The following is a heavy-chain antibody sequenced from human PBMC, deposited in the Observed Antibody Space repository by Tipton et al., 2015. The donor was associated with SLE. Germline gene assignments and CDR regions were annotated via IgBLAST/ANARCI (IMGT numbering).Heavy chain of an antibody. V-gene: IGHV4-30-2*01. Sequence: TLSLTCAVSGGSISSGGYSWSWIRQPPGKGLEWIGYIYHSGSTYYNPSLKSRVTISVDRSKNQFSLKLSSVTAAATAVYYGARDAGYCSGGSCAPGYWGQGTLVTVSS. J-gene: IGHJ4*02. CDR1: GGSISSGGYS. CDR2: IYHSGST. D-gene: IGHD2-15*01. CDR3: ARDAGYCSGGSCAPGY.